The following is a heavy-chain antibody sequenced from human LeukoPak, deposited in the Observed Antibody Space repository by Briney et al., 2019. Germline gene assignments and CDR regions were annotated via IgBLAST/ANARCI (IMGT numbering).Heavy chain of an antibody. CDR2: INHSGST. J-gene: IGHJ4*02. V-gene: IGHV4-34*01. Sequence: SETLSLTCAVYGGSFSGYYWSWIRQPPGKGLEWIGEINHSGSTNYNSSLKSRVTISVDMSKNQFSLKLSSVTAADTAVYYCASSRDYVGYWGQGTLVTVSS. CDR3: ASSRDYVGY. CDR1: GGSFSGYY.